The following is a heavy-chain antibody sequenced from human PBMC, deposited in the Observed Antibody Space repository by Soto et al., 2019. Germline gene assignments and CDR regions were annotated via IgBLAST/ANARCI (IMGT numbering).Heavy chain of an antibody. CDR3: ASRIRGYSVYDYSTRSTVDYKDV. D-gene: IGHD5-12*01. J-gene: IGHJ6*03. Sequence: GESLKISCKGSGYSFTSYWIGWVRQMPGKGLEWMGIIYPGDSDTRYSPSFQGQVTISADKSISTAYLQWSSLKASDTAMYYCASRIRGYSVYDYSTRSTVDYKDVWGKGTTVTVSS. V-gene: IGHV5-51*01. CDR2: IYPGDSDT. CDR1: GYSFTSYW.